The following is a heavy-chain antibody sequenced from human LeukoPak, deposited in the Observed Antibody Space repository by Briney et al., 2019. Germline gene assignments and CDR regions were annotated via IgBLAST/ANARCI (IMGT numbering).Heavy chain of an antibody. V-gene: IGHV3-74*01. D-gene: IGHD1-26*01. CDR2: IKSDGSNT. Sequence: PGGSLRLSCAASGFTFSSYWMHWVRQAPGKGLVWVSRIKSDGSNTNYADSVKGRFTISRDNAKNTLYLQMNSLRAEDTAEYYCGRDSVFVGSYYGDYWGQGTLVTVSS. CDR1: GFTFSSYW. CDR3: GRDSVFVGSYYGDY. J-gene: IGHJ4*02.